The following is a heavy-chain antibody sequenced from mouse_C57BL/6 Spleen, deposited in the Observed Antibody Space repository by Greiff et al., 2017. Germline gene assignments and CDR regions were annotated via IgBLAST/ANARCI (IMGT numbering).Heavy chain of an antibody. CDR3: ARAPSYYSNLYYFDY. CDR2: INHDGSST. J-gene: IGHJ2*01. D-gene: IGHD2-5*01. V-gene: IGHV5-16*01. Sequence: EVKLVESEGGLVQPGSSMKLSCTASGFTFSDYYMAWVRQVPEKGLEWVANINHDGSSTYYLDSLKSRFIISRDNAKNTLYLQMSSLKSEDTATYYCARAPSYYSNLYYFDYWGQGTTLTVSS. CDR1: GFTFSDYY.